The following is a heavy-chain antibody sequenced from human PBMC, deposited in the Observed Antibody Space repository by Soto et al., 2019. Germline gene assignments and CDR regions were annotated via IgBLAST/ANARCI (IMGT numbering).Heavy chain of an antibody. J-gene: IGHJ6*02. CDR3: ARGVDTASYYYYGMDV. D-gene: IGHD5-18*01. CDR2: ISWNSSSI. CDR1: GFTFDDYA. Sequence: PGGSLRLSCAASGFTFDDYAMHWVRQAPGKGLEWVAGISWNSSSIGYADSVKGRFTISRDNSKNTLYLQMNSLRAEDTAVYYCARGVDTASYYYYGMDVWGQGTTVTVSS. V-gene: IGHV3-9*01.